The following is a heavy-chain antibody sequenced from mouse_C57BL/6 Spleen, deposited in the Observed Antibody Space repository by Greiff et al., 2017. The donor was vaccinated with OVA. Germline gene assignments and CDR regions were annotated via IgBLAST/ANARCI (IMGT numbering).Heavy chain of an antibody. J-gene: IGHJ2*01. D-gene: IGHD2-4*01. CDR3: ARSGDYDRRFDY. Sequence: QVQLQQPGAELVRPGTSVKLSCKASGYTFTSYWMHWVKQRPGQGLEWIGVIDPSDSYTNYNQKFKGKATLTVDTSSSTAYMQLSSLTSEDSAVYYCARSGDYDRRFDYWGQGTTLTVSS. CDR1: GYTFTSYW. V-gene: IGHV1-59*01. CDR2: IDPSDSYT.